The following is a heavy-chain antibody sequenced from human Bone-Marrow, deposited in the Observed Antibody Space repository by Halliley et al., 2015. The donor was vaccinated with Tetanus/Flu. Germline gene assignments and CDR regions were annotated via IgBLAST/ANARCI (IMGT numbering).Heavy chain of an antibody. Sequence: IDPSDSYITYSPSFQGHVPISADKSISTAYLQWSSLEASDTAMYYCARQDYSGSGSNIAWFDPWGQGTLVTVSS. CDR3: ARQDYSGSGSNIAWFDP. J-gene: IGHJ5*02. V-gene: IGHV5-10-1*01. CDR2: IDPSDSYI. D-gene: IGHD3-10*01.